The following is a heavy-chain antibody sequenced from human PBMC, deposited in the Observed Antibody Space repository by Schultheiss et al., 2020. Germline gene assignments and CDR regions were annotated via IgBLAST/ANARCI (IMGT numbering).Heavy chain of an antibody. D-gene: IGHD5-18*01. CDR1: GGSISSGDYY. CDR2: INHSGST. J-gene: IGHJ4*02. V-gene: IGHV4-39*07. CDR3: ARGERGYSYGSYY. Sequence: SETLSLTCTVSGGSISSGDYYWSWIRQPPGKGLEWIGEINHSGSTNYNPSLKSRVTISVDTSKNQFSLKLSSVTAADTAVYYCARGERGYSYGSYYWGQGTLVNV.